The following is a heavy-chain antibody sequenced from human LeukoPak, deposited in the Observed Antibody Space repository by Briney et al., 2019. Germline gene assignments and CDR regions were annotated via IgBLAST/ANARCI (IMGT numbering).Heavy chain of an antibody. CDR1: GFTFSDYT. Sequence: GGSLRLSCAASGFTFSDYTMNWVRQAPGKGLEWVSSISPSSSYMYYADSVKGRFTISRDNTKNSLYLQMNSLRAEDTAVYYCARGATDFGAFDIWGQGTMVTVSS. D-gene: IGHD5-24*01. V-gene: IGHV3-21*01. CDR3: ARGATDFGAFDI. J-gene: IGHJ3*02. CDR2: ISPSSSYM.